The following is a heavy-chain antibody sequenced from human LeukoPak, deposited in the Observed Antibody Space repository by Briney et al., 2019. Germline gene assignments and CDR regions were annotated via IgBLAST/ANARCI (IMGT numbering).Heavy chain of an antibody. CDR1: GGSISSYY. D-gene: IGHD3-9*01. CDR3: AKDRYYDILTGYYDY. J-gene: IGHJ4*02. CDR2: ISWNSGNI. Sequence: LSLTCTVSGGSISSYYWSWVRQAPEKGLEWVSGISWNSGNIGYADSVKGRFTISRDNSKNTLYLQMNSLRAEDTAVYYCAKDRYYDILTGYYDYWGQGTLVTVSS. V-gene: IGHV3-9*01.